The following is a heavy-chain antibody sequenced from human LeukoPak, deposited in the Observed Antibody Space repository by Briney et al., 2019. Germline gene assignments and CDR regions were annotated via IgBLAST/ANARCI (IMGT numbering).Heavy chain of an antibody. J-gene: IGHJ5*02. CDR2: INSDGSST. CDR1: GFTFSSYW. Sequence: PGGSLRRSCGASGFTFSSYWMHWVRQAPGTGLMWFSRINSDGSSTTYAESVKGRFSISRDNAKNSLYLQMNTLRADDTAVYYCAKGLPYSGYDYWFDPWGQGTLVTVSS. D-gene: IGHD5-12*01. CDR3: AKGLPYSGYDYWFDP. V-gene: IGHV3-74*01.